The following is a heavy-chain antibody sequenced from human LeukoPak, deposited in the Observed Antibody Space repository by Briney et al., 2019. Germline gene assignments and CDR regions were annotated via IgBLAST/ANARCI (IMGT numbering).Heavy chain of an antibody. D-gene: IGHD3-10*01. V-gene: IGHV3-13*01. CDR3: ARATSGFGELLFDY. CDR1: GFTFSSYD. CDR2: IGTAGDI. J-gene: IGHJ4*02. Sequence: GGSLRLSCAASGFTFSSYDMHWVRQATGKGLEWVSAIGTAGDIYYPGSVKGRFTISRENAKNSLYLQMNSLRAGDTAVYYCARATSGFGELLFDYWGQGTLVTVSS.